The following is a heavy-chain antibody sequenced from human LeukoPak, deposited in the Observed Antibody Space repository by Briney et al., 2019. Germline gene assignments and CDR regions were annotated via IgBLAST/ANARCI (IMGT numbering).Heavy chain of an antibody. CDR1: GGSFSGYY. D-gene: IGHD7-27*01. CDR2: INHSGST. CDR3: ARGPPSGAGTSRAFDY. Sequence: SETLSLTCAVYGGSFSGYYWSWIRQPPGKGLEWIGDINHSGSTNYNPSLKSRVTISVDTSKNQFSLKLSSVTAADTAAYYCARGPPSGAGTSRAFDYWGQGTLVTVSS. J-gene: IGHJ4*02. V-gene: IGHV4-34*01.